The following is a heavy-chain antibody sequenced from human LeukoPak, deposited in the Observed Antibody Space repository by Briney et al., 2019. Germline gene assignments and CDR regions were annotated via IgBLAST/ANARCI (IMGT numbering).Heavy chain of an antibody. CDR3: ARAVFGVVIILPY. Sequence: GGSLRLSCAASGFTVSSNYMSWVRQAPGKGLEWVSVIYSGGSTYYADSVKGRFTISRDNSKNTLYLQMNSLRAEDTAVYYCARAVFGVVIILPYWGQGTLVTVSS. J-gene: IGHJ4*02. CDR1: GFTVSSNY. D-gene: IGHD3-3*01. V-gene: IGHV3-66*02. CDR2: IYSGGST.